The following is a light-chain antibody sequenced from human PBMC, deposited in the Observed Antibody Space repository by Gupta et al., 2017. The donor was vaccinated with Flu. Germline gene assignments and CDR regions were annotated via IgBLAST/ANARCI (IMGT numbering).Light chain of an antibody. CDR2: GAS. Sequence: PSSLSVYIGERGTFPCRASQGLTLNLDWYQRKPGNAPKLLIQGASTLRTVSPARFSGSKSGTEFTLTITSLQSEEFAVYYCQQENMLPPTFGRGTEV. V-gene: IGKV3D-15*01. CDR3: QQENMLPPT. J-gene: IGKJ4*01. CDR1: QGLTLN.